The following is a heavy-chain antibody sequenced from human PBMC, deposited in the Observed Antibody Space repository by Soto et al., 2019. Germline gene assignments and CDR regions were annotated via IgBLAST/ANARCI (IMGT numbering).Heavy chain of an antibody. CDR3: SRVDPGETSPFDH. Sequence: ASVNVSCKASGYIFTSYYLHWVRQAPGQGLEWMGWINPFDGSRMFAQSFQGRVTFTRDTSTCTVYMELSGLRSDDTAVYYCSRVDPGETSPFDHWGQGTLVTVSS. V-gene: IGHV1-46*03. D-gene: IGHD3-10*01. J-gene: IGHJ4*02. CDR2: INPFDGSR. CDR1: GYIFTSYY.